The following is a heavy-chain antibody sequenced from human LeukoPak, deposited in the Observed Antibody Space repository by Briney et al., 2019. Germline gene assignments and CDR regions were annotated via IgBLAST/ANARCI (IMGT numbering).Heavy chain of an antibody. CDR1: GYTFTSYD. D-gene: IGHD6-13*01. CDR3: ARDHIAAAGSDY. Sequence: ASVKVSCKASGYTFTSYDINWVRQATGQGLEWMGWMNPNSGNTGYAQKFQGRVSITRNTSISTAYMELSSLRSEDTAVYYCARDHIAAAGSDYWGQGTLVTVSS. CDR2: MNPNSGNT. V-gene: IGHV1-8*03. J-gene: IGHJ4*02.